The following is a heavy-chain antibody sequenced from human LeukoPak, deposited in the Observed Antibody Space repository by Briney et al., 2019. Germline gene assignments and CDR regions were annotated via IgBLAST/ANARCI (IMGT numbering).Heavy chain of an antibody. CDR3: ARDLYDNSGYYHGDY. J-gene: IGHJ4*02. Sequence: PSETLSLTCTVSGGSISSSSYYWGWIRQPPGKGLEWIGSIYYSGSTYYNPSLKSRVTISVDTSKNQFSLKLSSVTAADTAVYYCARDLYDNSGYYHGDYWGQGTLVTVSS. D-gene: IGHD3-22*01. CDR2: IYYSGST. V-gene: IGHV4-39*07. CDR1: GGSISSSSYY.